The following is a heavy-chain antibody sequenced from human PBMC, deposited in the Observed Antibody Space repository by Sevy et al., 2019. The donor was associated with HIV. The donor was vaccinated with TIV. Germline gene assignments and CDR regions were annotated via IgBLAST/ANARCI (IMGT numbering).Heavy chain of an antibody. CDR3: ARAEGSGGYFTPPYFDY. Sequence: GGSLRLSCAASGFTFNTYAMHWVRQAPGKGLEWVAVISYDGSNKYYEDSGKGRFTISRDNSKNTLYLQMNSLRTEDTDVSYCARAEGSGGYFTPPYFDYWGQGTLVTVSS. CDR2: ISYDGSNK. J-gene: IGHJ4*02. D-gene: IGHD1-26*01. CDR1: GFTFNTYA. V-gene: IGHV3-30-3*01.